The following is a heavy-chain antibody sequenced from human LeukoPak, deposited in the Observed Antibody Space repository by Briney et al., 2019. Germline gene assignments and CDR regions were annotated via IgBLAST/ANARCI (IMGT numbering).Heavy chain of an antibody. J-gene: IGHJ6*03. CDR3: ARNTREMATTMGLYYYYYYMDV. Sequence: SETLSLTCTVSGYSISSGYYWGWIRQPPGKGLEWIGIIYHSGRTDYNPSLKSRVTISEDTSKNQFSLKLSSVTAADTAVYYCARNTREMATTMGLYYYYYYMDVWGKGTTVTISS. D-gene: IGHD5-24*01. V-gene: IGHV4-38-2*02. CDR2: IYHSGRT. CDR1: GYSISSGYY.